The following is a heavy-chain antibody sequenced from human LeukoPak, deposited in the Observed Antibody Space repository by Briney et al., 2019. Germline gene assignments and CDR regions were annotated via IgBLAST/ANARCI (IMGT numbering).Heavy chain of an antibody. Sequence: CGPTLVKPTQTLTLTCTFSGFSLRTSGVGVGWIRQPPGKALEWLALIYWDDDKRYSPSLKSRLTITKDTSKNQVVLTMTNMDPVDTATYYCAHRSITSAGYYFDYWGQGTLVTVSS. CDR1: GFSLRTSGVG. V-gene: IGHV2-5*02. CDR3: AHRSITSAGYYFDY. J-gene: IGHJ4*02. D-gene: IGHD6-13*01. CDR2: IYWDDDK.